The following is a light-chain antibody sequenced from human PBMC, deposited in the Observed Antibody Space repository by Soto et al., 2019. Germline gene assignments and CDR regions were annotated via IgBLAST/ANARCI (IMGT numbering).Light chain of an antibody. CDR3: HQYGSSPLFT. J-gene: IGKJ3*01. CDR1: QSVSSSY. V-gene: IGKV3-20*01. CDR2: GAS. Sequence: EIVLTQSPGTLSLSPGERATLSCRASQSVSSSYLAWYQQKPGQAPRLLIYGASGRATGNPDRFSGSGSGTDFTLTISRLEPEDFAVYYWHQYGSSPLFTLGPGTKVDIK.